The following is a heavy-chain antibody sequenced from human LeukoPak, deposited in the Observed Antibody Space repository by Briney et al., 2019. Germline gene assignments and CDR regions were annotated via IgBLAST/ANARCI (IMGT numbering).Heavy chain of an antibody. CDR1: GFTFSNYA. CDR3: AREKYTTGWFYFDN. J-gene: IGHJ4*02. V-gene: IGHV3-33*01. CDR2: IWYDGSNK. Sequence: GGSLRLSCAASGFTFSNYAMHCVRQAPGKGLEWVALIWYDGSNKYYADSVKGRFTISRDNSKNTLYLQMNSLRAEDTAVFYCAREKYTTGWFYFDNWGQGTLVTVSS. D-gene: IGHD6-19*01.